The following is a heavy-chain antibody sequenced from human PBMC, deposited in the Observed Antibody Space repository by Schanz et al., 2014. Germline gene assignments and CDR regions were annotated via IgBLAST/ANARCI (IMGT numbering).Heavy chain of an antibody. CDR1: GFTFSAYG. Sequence: QVQLVESGGGVVQPGRSLRLSCAASGFTFSAYGMHWVRQAPGKGLEWVAVIWFDGNNKFYADSVKGRFTISRDNSKNTLYLQMSSLRAEETALYYCAKDPHRDYGGKPQTFDIWGQGTMVTVSS. J-gene: IGHJ3*02. D-gene: IGHD4-17*01. CDR3: AKDPHRDYGGKPQTFDI. CDR2: IWFDGNNK. V-gene: IGHV3-33*06.